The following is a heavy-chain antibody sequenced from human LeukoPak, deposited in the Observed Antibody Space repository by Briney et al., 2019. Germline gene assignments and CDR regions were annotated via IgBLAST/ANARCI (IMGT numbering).Heavy chain of an antibody. CDR1: GGSISRGHW. V-gene: IGHV4-4*02. CDR3: ASYLAESSGYRFDY. D-gene: IGHD3-22*01. Sequence: PSETLSLTCAVSGGSISRGHWWSWVRQPPGKGLEWIGEIDQSGSTNYNPSLKSRVTISVDKSENQFSLKLSSVTAADTAVYYCASYLAESSGYRFDYWGQGTLVTVSS. J-gene: IGHJ4*02. CDR2: IDQSGST.